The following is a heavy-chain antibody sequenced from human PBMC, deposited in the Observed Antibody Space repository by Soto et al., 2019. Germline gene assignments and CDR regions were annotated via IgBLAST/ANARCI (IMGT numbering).Heavy chain of an antibody. D-gene: IGHD2-21*01. CDR2: INSDGSST. CDR3: ARDRVRNYYYYGMDV. CDR1: GFTFSSYW. J-gene: IGHJ6*02. V-gene: IGHV3-74*01. Sequence: PGGSLRLSCAASGFTFSSYWMHWVRQAPGKGLVWVSRINSDGSSTSYADSVKGRFTISRDNAKNTLYLQMNSLRAEDTAVYYCARDRVRNYYYYGMDVWGQGTTVTVSS.